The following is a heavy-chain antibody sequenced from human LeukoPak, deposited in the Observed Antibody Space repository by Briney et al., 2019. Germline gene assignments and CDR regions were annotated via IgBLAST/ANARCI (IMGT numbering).Heavy chain of an antibody. V-gene: IGHV3-23*01. D-gene: IGHD1-26*01. CDR2: ISGSGGST. J-gene: IGHJ4*02. Sequence: PGESLRLSCAASGFTFSNYAMTWVRQAPGKGLEWVSVISGSGGSTYYADSVKSRFSISRDNSKNTLYLQMNSLRAEDTAVYYCAKDYSGSYYYFDYWGQGTLVTVSS. CDR1: GFTFSNYA. CDR3: AKDYSGSYYYFDY.